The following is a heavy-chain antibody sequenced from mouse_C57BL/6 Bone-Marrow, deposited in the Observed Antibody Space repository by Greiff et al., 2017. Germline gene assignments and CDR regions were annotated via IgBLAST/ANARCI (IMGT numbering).Heavy chain of an antibody. J-gene: IGHJ2*01. CDR1: GFTFSSYG. D-gene: IGHD1-1*01. CDR2: ISSGGSYT. V-gene: IGHV5-6*01. CDR3: ARHLIYYYGISNYFDY. Sequence: EVKLMESGGDLVKPGGSLKLSCAATGFTFSSYGMSWVRQTPDKRLEWVATISSGGSYTYYPDSVKGRFTISRDNAKNTLYLQMSSLKSEDTAMYYCARHLIYYYGISNYFDYWGQGTTLTVSS.